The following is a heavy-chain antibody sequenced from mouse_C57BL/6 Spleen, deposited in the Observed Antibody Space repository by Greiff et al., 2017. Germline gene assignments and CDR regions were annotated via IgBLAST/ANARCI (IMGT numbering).Heavy chain of an antibody. D-gene: IGHD1-1*01. V-gene: IGHV1-82*01. CDR1: GYAFSSSW. J-gene: IGHJ2*01. CDR3: ARHGSSYGDLDY. Sequence: QVQLQQSGPELVKPGASVKISCKASGYAFSSSWMNWVKQRPGKGLEWIGRIYPGAGDTNYNGTFKGKATLTADKAASTAYMQLSSLTSEDSAVYFCARHGSSYGDLDYWGQGTTRTVSS. CDR2: IYPGAGDT.